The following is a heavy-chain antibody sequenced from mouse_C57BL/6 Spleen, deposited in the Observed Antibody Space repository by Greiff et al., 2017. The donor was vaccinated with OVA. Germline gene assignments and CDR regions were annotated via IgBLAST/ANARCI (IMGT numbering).Heavy chain of an antibody. CDR2: FYPGSGSI. V-gene: IGHV1-62-2*01. CDR3: ARHEKEHDGYYSYAMDY. CDR1: GYTFTEYT. Sequence: QVQLQQSGAELVKPGASVKLSCKASGYTFTEYTIHWVKQRSGQGLEWIGWFYPGSGSIKYNEKFKDKATLTADKSSSTVYMELSRLTSEDSAVYFCARHEKEHDGYYSYAMDYWGQGTSVTVSS. D-gene: IGHD2-3*01. J-gene: IGHJ4*01.